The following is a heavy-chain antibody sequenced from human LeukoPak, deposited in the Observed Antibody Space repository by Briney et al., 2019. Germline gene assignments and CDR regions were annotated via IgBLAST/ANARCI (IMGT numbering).Heavy chain of an antibody. J-gene: IGHJ6*02. D-gene: IGHD6-13*01. Sequence: SETLSLTCTVSGGSISSAGYYWSWIRQHPGKGLEWIGYIYYSGSTYYNPSLKSRVIISVDTSKNQFSLKLSSVTAADTAVYYCGRAQQGAAGGRYYYHGVDVWGQGTTVTASS. CDR1: GGSISSAGYY. CDR3: GRAQQGAAGGRYYYHGVDV. V-gene: IGHV4-31*03. CDR2: IYYSGST.